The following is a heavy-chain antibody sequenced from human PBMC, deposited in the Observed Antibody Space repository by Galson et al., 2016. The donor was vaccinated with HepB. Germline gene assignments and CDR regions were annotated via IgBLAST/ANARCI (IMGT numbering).Heavy chain of an antibody. D-gene: IGHD2-21*02. J-gene: IGHJ1*01. Sequence: ETLSLTCTVSGGPISSNRYYWGWIRQPPGKGLEWIGSIFHLGSTYYNASLKSRATISVDTSKSQFSLKLRSLTATDTAVYYCARFGGDWGFWGQGNRVLVSS. CDR2: IFHLGST. CDR1: GGPISSNRYY. CDR3: ARFGGDWGF. V-gene: IGHV4-39*01.